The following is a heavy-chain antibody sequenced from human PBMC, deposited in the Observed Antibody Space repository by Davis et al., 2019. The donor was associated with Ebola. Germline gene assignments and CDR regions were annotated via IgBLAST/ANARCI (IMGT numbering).Heavy chain of an antibody. CDR3: VKGGWDNGMVVAAIPLFDY. CDR2: IYSGGTT. J-gene: IGHJ4*02. D-gene: IGHD2-15*01. CDR1: GFIVSSYY. V-gene: IGHV3-53*01. Sequence: GESLKISCAASGFIVSSYYMSWVRQAPGKGLEWVSVIYSGGTTYYADSVKGRFTFSRDDSKNTLFLQMTSLTADDTAVYYCVKGGWDNGMVVAAIPLFDYWGQGALVTVSS.